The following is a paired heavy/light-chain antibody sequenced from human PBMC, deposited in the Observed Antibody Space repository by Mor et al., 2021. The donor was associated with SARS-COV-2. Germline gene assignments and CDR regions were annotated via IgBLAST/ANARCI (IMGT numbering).Light chain of an antibody. Sequence: AIRMTQSPSSFSASTGDRVTITCRASQGISSYLAWYQQKPGKAPKLLIYAASTLQSGVPSRFSGSGSGTDFTLTISCLQSEDFATYYCQQYYSYPPLTFGGGTKVEIK. CDR3: QQYYSYPPLT. CDR1: QGISSY. V-gene: IGKV1-8*01. CDR2: AAS. J-gene: IGKJ4*01.
Heavy chain of an antibody. V-gene: IGHV3-33*01. Sequence: QVQLVESGGGVVQPGRSLRLSCAASGFTFSSYGMHWVRQAPGKGLEWVAVIWYDGSNKYYADSVKGRFTISRDNSKNTLYLQMNSLRAEDTAVYYCAISVNSSSWYEYYYYYYGMDVWGQGTTVTVSS. D-gene: IGHD6-13*01. CDR2: IWYDGSNK. CDR1: GFTFSSYG. CDR3: AISVNSSSWYEYYYYYYGMDV. J-gene: IGHJ6*02.